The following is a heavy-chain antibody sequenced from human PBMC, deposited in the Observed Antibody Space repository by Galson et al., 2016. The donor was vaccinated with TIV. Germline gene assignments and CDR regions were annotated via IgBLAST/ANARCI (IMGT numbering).Heavy chain of an antibody. CDR3: ARGNGYSYGYVY. D-gene: IGHD5-18*01. CDR2: ISFSGNT. J-gene: IGHJ4*02. CDR1: GGSLTFRSLY. Sequence: ETLSLTCTVSGGSLTFRSLYWGWIRQPPGKGLEWIGAISFSGNTHFNPSLKSRVTISLDVAKNQFSLDLNSVTAADTAFYYCARGNGYSYGYVYWGQGVLVTVSS. V-gene: IGHV4-39*07.